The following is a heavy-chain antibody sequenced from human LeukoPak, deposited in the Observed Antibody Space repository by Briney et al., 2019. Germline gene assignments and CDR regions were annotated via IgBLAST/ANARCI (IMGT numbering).Heavy chain of an antibody. V-gene: IGHV4-39*07. CDR2: IYYSGST. Sequence: SETLSLTCTVSGGSISSSSYYWGWIRQPPGKGLEWIGSIYYSGSTYYNPSLKSRVTISVDTSKNQFSLKLSSVTAADTAVYYCARADRGHYDILTGYYRKSDAFDIWGQGTMVTVSS. CDR1: GGSISSSSYY. CDR3: ARADRGHYDILTGYYRKSDAFDI. J-gene: IGHJ3*02. D-gene: IGHD3-9*01.